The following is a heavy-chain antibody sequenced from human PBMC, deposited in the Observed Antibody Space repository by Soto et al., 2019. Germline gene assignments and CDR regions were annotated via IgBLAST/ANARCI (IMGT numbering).Heavy chain of an antibody. CDR1: GVTFSSYA. D-gene: IGHD3-10*01. V-gene: IGHV1-69*13. CDR2: IIPIFGTA. J-gene: IGHJ6*02. CDR3: ARDAGVQGRLLWFGEAYYYGMDV. Sequence: SVRVSCKASGVTFSSYAISWVRQAPGQGLEWMGGIIPIFGTANYAQKFQGRVTITADESTSTAYMELSSLRSEDTAVYYCARDAGVQGRLLWFGEAYYYGMDVWGQGTTVTVSS.